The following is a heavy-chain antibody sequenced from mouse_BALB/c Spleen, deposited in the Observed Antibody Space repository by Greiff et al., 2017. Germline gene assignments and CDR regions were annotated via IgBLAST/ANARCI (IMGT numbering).Heavy chain of an antibody. Sequence: EVHLVESGGGLVKPGGSLKLSCAASGFTFSSYAMSWVRQTPEKRLEWVATISSGGSYTYYPDSVKGRFTISRDNAKNTLYLQMSSLRSEDTAMYYCARRGITTAAYWGQGTLVTVSA. D-gene: IGHD2-4*01. V-gene: IGHV5-9-3*01. CDR3: ARRGITTAAY. CDR1: GFTFSSYA. J-gene: IGHJ3*01. CDR2: ISSGGSYT.